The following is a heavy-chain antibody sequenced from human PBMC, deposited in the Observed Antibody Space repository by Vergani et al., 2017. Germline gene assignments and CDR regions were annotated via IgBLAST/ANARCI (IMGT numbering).Heavy chain of an antibody. CDR2: IKQDGSEK. CDR3: ARDRGAFGYFDY. V-gene: IGHV3-7*01. D-gene: IGHD3-3*02. CDR1: GFTFSSYW. J-gene: IGHJ4*02. Sequence: EVQLVESGGGLVQPGGSLRLSCAASGFTFSSYWMSCVRQVPGKGLQWVANIKQDGSEKNYVDSVKGRFTISRDNTKNSLYLQMNSLRVEDTAVFYCARDRGAFGYFDYWGQGTPVTVSA.